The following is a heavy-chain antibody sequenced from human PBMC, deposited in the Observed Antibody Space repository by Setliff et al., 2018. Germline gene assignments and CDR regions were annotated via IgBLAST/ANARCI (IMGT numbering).Heavy chain of an antibody. CDR1: GFTFSTYS. V-gene: IGHV3-48*01. J-gene: IGHJ6*03. CDR3: ARAKGNDYSMDV. Sequence: PGGSLRLSCAASGFTFSTYSINWVRQAPGKGLEWIAYISSRSNTIYYADSVKGRFTISRDNAKNSLYLQMNSLRADDTAVYYCARAKGNDYSMDVWGKGTTVTVSS. CDR2: ISSRSNTI.